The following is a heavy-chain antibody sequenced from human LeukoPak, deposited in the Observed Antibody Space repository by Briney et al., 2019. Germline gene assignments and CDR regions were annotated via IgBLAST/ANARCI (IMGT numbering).Heavy chain of an antibody. CDR2: IYYSGST. J-gene: IGHJ4*02. V-gene: IGHV4-30-4*08. D-gene: IGHD6-19*01. CDR1: GGSISSGDYY. Sequence: SETLSLTCTVSGGSISSGDYYWSWIRQPPGKGLGWIGYIYYSGSTYYNPSLKSRVTISVDTSKNQFSLKLSSVTAADTAVYYCARDQWLSPDYWGQGTLVTVSS. CDR3: ARDQWLSPDY.